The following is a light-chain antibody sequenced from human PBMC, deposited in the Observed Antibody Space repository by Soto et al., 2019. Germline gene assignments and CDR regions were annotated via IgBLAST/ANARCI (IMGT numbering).Light chain of an antibody. CDR1: SSNIGGNT. V-gene: IGLV1-44*01. CDR2: SNN. J-gene: IGLJ2*01. CDR3: AAWDDSLNAVV. Sequence: QLVLTQPPSASGTPGQRVTISCSGSSSNIGGNTGNWYQQLPGTAPRVLIYSNNQRPSGVPDRFSGSKSGTSASLAISGLQSEDEADYYCAAWDDSLNAVVFGGGTKLTVL.